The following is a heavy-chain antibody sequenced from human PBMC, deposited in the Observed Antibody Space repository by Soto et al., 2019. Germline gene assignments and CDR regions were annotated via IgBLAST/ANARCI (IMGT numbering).Heavy chain of an antibody. CDR3: AKNLPRTGRFDY. J-gene: IGHJ4*02. V-gene: IGHV4-39*01. CDR1: GASITSTTYF. Sequence: SETLSLTCSLSGASITSTTYFLAWIRQPPGKGLEWVGSIYYSCKTHYNPSLKSRTTISVDRSRNQFSLQVSSVTAADTAVYYCAKNLPRTGRFDYWGQGTVVTVSS. CDR2: IYYSCKT.